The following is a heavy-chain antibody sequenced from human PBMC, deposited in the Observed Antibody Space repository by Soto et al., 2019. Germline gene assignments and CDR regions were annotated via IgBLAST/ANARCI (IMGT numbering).Heavy chain of an antibody. J-gene: IGHJ4*02. Sequence: QIQVVQSGAEVKEPGASVKASCMASVYSSSNYYTHWVRQAPGQGLEWMGIVNPNGASTNYAQRFQGRVTLTRDTSTNTDYMELSRLTSHDTAVYFCASVTTIWSNWGQGTLVTVSS. CDR2: VNPNGAST. CDR1: VYSSSNYY. D-gene: IGHD2-21*02. V-gene: IGHV1-46*01. CDR3: ASVTTIWSN.